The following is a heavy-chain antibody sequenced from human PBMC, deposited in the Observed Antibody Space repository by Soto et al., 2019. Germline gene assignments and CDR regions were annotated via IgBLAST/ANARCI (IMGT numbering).Heavy chain of an antibody. Sequence: GGSLRLSCAASGFTFSSYGMHWVRQAPGKGLEWVAVIWYDGSNKYYADSVKGRFTISRDNSKNTLYLQMNSLRAEDTAVYYCARDRVADYGDSAGFDPWGQGTLVTVSS. CDR2: IWYDGSNK. CDR3: ARDRVADYGDSAGFDP. CDR1: GFTFSSYG. D-gene: IGHD4-17*01. J-gene: IGHJ5*02. V-gene: IGHV3-33*01.